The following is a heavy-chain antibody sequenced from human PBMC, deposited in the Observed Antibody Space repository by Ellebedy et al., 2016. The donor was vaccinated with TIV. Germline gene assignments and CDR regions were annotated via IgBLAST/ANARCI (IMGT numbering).Heavy chain of an antibody. Sequence: AASVKVSCKASGYTFTSYGISWARQAPGQGLEWMGRIIPILGIANYAQKFQGRVTITADKSTSTAYMELSSLRSEDTAVYYCARDPMYSSSWVIYWGQGTLVTVSS. J-gene: IGHJ4*02. CDR3: ARDPMYSSSWVIY. CDR2: IIPILGIA. D-gene: IGHD6-13*01. V-gene: IGHV1-69*04. CDR1: GYTFTSYG.